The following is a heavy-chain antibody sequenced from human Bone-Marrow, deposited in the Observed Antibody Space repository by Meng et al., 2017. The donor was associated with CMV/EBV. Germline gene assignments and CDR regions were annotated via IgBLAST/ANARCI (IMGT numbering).Heavy chain of an antibody. J-gene: IGHJ5*02. D-gene: IGHD6-13*01. CDR2: IYYSGST. CDR3: ARDGYSSSWYPSTRWFDP. CDR1: IRSSSSY. V-gene: IGHV4-39*07. Sequence: IRSSSSYWGWIRQPPGKGLEWIGSIYYSGSTYYNPSLKSRVTISVDTSKNQFSLKLSSVTAADTAVYYCARDGYSSSWYPSTRWFDPWGQGTLVTVSS.